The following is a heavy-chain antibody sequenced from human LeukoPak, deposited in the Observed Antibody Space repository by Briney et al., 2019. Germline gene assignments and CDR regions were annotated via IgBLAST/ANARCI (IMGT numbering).Heavy chain of an antibody. CDR1: AGSMRSFH. J-gene: IGHJ4*02. V-gene: IGHV4-59*08. CDR2: SHYTGRT. Sequence: SETLSLTCTVSAGSMRSFHWNWVRQHLGKGLKWLGYSHYTGRTDYNPSLKSRVTISVDTSKNQFSLKLTSVTAADAAIYYCATQAGGYASGSFDYWGQGTLVTVSS. CDR3: ATQAGGYASGSFDY. D-gene: IGHD5-18*01.